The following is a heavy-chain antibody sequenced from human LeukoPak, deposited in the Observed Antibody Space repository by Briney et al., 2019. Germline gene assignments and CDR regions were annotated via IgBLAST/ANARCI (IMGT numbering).Heavy chain of an antibody. V-gene: IGHV4-38-2*02. CDR1: GYSISSGYY. J-gene: IGHJ4*02. D-gene: IGHD1-1*01. Sequence: PSETLSLTCTVSGYSISSGYYWGWIRQPPGKGLEWIGSIYHSGSTYYNPSLKSRVTISVDTSKNQFSLKLNSVTAADTAVYYCARVGLGTTAFDYWGQGTLVTVSS. CDR2: IYHSGST. CDR3: ARVGLGTTAFDY.